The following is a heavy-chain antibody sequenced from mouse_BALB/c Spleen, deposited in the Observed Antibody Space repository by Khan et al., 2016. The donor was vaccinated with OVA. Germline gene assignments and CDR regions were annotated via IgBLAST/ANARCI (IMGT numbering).Heavy chain of an antibody. CDR3: ARLAYYYVSEEFAY. J-gene: IGHJ3*01. CDR1: GFTFSTYG. Sequence: EVELVESGGDLVKPGGSLKLSCAASGFTFSTYGMSWVRQSPDKRLEWVATISTGGSYTYYPDSVTGRFNIFRDNAKHTRYLQISSRKAEDTAMFYCARLAYYYVSEEFAYWGQGTLVTVSA. V-gene: IGHV5-6*01. CDR2: ISTGGSYT. D-gene: IGHD1-1*01.